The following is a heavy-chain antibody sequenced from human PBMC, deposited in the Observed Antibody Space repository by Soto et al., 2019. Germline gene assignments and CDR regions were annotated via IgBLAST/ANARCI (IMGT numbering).Heavy chain of an antibody. Sequence: QVQLQQWGAGLLEPSETLSLTCAVYGGSFSGYYWNWIRQSPGKGLEWIGEINHSGGTNYNPSLXSRVTISVDTSKNQFSLKLRSVTAAXXXXXXXARDPGIVGXXXXXXPWGQG. CDR3: ARDPGIVGXXXXXXP. V-gene: IGHV4-34*01. CDR2: INHSGGT. J-gene: IGHJ5*02. D-gene: IGHD1-26*01. CDR1: GGSFSGYY.